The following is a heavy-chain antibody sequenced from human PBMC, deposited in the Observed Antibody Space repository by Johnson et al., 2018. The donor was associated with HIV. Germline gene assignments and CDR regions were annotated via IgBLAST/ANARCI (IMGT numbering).Heavy chain of an antibody. CDR2: LNWNGGNT. D-gene: IGHD2-15*01. Sequence: VYLVESGGGLVQPGGSLRLSCAASGFTVSSNYMSWVRQAPGKGLEWVSTLNWNGGNTNYADSVRGRFTISRDNAKKSLYLQMNNLRAEDTALYYCARYLTEKTPNAFDIWGQGTMVTVSS. V-gene: IGHV3-20*04. CDR1: GFTVSSNY. J-gene: IGHJ3*02. CDR3: ARYLTEKTPNAFDI.